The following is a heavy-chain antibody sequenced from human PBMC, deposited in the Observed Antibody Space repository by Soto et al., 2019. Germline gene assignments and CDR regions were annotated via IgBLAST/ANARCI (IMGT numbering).Heavy chain of an antibody. J-gene: IGHJ5*02. CDR1: GDSVSSNSAA. Sequence: SQTLSLTCAISGDSVSSNSAAWNWIRQSPSRGLEWLGRTYYRSKWYNDYAVSVKSRITINPDTSKNQFSLQLNSVTPEDTAVYYCARDEVFVEQWLVKGGWFDPWGQGTLVTVSS. V-gene: IGHV6-1*01. D-gene: IGHD6-19*01. CDR3: ARDEVFVEQWLVKGGWFDP. CDR2: TYYRSKWYN.